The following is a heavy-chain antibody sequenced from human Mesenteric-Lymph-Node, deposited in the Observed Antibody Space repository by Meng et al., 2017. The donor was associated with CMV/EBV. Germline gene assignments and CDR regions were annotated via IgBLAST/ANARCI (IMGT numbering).Heavy chain of an antibody. V-gene: IGHV3-11*04. Sequence: SGFIFGDYYMGWIRQAPGKGLEWVSFISTSGATKHYADSVTGRLTVSRDNGNNSLYLEINDLRADDTAVYYCARATGWELLAQYYFDYWGQGALVTVSS. CDR1: GFIFGDYY. CDR2: ISTSGATK. J-gene: IGHJ4*02. CDR3: ARATGWELLAQYYFDY. D-gene: IGHD1-26*01.